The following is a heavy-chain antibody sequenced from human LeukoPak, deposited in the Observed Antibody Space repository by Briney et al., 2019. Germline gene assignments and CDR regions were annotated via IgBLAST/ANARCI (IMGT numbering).Heavy chain of an antibody. CDR1: GFAVNSYF. CDR3: ARDNSGSLDF. J-gene: IGHJ4*02. D-gene: IGHD6-19*01. Sequence: GGSLRLSCAASGFAVNSYFMTWVRQFPGKGLQWVSILYNGDKTYYVDSVRGRFTISRDISKNTLYLQMNSLRAEDTAVYYCARDNSGSLDFWGQGTLVTVSS. CDR2: LYNGDKT. V-gene: IGHV3-53*01.